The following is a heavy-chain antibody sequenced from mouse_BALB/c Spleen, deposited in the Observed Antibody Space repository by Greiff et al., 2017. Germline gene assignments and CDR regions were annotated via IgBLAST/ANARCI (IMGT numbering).Heavy chain of an antibody. CDR3: ATTIYYDYDDAMDY. J-gene: IGHJ4*01. CDR1: GFSLTSYG. Sequence: VKLVESGPSLVQPSQSLSITCTVSGFSLTSYGVHWVRQSPGKGLEWLGVIWRGGSTDYNAAFMSRLSITKDNSKSQVFFKMNSLQADDTAIYYCATTIYYDYDDAMDYWGQGTSVTVSS. V-gene: IGHV2-5-1*01. D-gene: IGHD2-4*01. CDR2: IWRGGST.